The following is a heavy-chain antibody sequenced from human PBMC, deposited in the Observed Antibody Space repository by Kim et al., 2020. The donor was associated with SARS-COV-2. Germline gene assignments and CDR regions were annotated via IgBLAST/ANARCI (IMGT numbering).Heavy chain of an antibody. V-gene: IGHV3-53*01. CDR1: GFTVSSNY. CDR2: IYSGGST. J-gene: IGHJ4*02. CDR3: ASLDFWSGYYTDY. Sequence: GGSLRLSCAASGFTVSSNYMSWVRQAPGKGLEWVSVIYSGGSTYYADSVKGRFTISRDNSKNTLYLQMNSLRAEDTAVYYCASLDFWSGYYTDYWGQGTLVTVSS. D-gene: IGHD3-3*01.